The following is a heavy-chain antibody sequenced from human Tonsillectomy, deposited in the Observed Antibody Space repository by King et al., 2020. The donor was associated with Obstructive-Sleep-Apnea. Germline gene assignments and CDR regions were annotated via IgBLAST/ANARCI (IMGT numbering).Heavy chain of an antibody. CDR3: AREERPLLRAYWYFDL. Sequence: VQLVESGGGLVQPGGSLRLSCAASGFTFSSYWMHWVRQAPGKGLVWVSRINSDGSSTSYADSVKGRFTISRDNAKNTRYLQMNSLRAEDTAVYYCAREERPLLRAYWYFDLWGRGTLVTVSS. J-gene: IGHJ2*01. CDR2: INSDGSST. CDR1: GFTFSSYW. V-gene: IGHV3-74*01.